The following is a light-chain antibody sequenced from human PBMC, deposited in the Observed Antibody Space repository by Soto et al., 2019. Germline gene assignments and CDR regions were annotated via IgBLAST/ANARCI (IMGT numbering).Light chain of an antibody. V-gene: IGKV1-5*01. J-gene: IGKJ4*01. CDR2: DVS. CDR3: QQYYSYPLT. Sequence: DVQMTQSPSTLSASVGDRVTITCRASQSINNLLAWYQQKPGKAPQFPIDDVSTLESGVPSRFSGSGSGTDFTRTISSLQLEDFETYYCQQYYSYPLTFGGGTRVEIK. CDR1: QSINNL.